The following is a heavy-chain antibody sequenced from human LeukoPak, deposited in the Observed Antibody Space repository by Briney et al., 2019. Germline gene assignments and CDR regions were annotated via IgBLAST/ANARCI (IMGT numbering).Heavy chain of an antibody. J-gene: IGHJ4*02. D-gene: IGHD5-18*01. V-gene: IGHV3-11*04. CDR3: AKDGPYGYSYGIRDFDY. CDR2: ISSSGSTI. Sequence: GGSLRLSCAVSGLTFSDSYMSWIRQAPGKGLEWVSYISSSGSTIFYADSVKGRFTISRDNAKNSVYLQMNSLRAEDTAVYYCAKDGPYGYSYGIRDFDYWGQGTLVTVSS. CDR1: GLTFSDSY.